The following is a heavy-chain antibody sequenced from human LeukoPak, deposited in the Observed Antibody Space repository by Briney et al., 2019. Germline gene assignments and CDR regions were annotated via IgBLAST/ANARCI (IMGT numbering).Heavy chain of an antibody. J-gene: IGHJ4*02. V-gene: IGHV3-72*01. CDR1: GFTFSSYA. CDR3: VRGYNSFDS. D-gene: IGHD1-1*01. Sequence: PGGSLRLSCAASGFTFSSYAMSWHRQAPGKGLEWFGRSRNKANGHTTEYPASVKGRFTVSRDFSENLFYLHMNSLRIEDTAVYYCVRGYNSFDSWGQGTLVTVSS. CDR2: SRNKANGHTT.